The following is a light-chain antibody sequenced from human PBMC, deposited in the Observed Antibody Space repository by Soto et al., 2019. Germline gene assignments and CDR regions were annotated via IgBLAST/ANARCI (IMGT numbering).Light chain of an antibody. CDR2: AAS. CDR1: QSISSY. J-gene: IGKJ2*01. Sequence: DIQMTQSPSSLSASVGDRVTITCRASQSISSYLNWYQVKPGKAPKLLIYAASILQSGVPSRFSGSGSGTDFTLTTSSLQPEDFATYYCQQSYSTPRTFGQGTKLEIK. CDR3: QQSYSTPRT. V-gene: IGKV1-39*01.